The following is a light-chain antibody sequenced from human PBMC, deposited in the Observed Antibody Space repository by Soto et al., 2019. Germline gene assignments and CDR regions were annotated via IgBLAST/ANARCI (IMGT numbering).Light chain of an antibody. V-gene: IGKV3-20*01. J-gene: IGKJ5*01. CDR3: QQYDSSPIT. CDR2: GAS. CDR1: QSVSNNY. Sequence: EIVLTQSPGTLSLSPGERATLSCRASQSVSNNYLAWYQQKPGQAPRLLIYGASTRATGIPARFSGRGSGTDFTLTISRLEPEDFAVYYCQQYDSSPITFGQGTRLEIK.